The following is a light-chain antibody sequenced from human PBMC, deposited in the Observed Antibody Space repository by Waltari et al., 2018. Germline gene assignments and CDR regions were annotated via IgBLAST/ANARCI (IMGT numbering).Light chain of an antibody. CDR3: QHYKNVPLT. V-gene: IGKV1-33*01. J-gene: IGKJ4*01. CDR2: DTS. Sequence: DIQMTQAPSSLSASVGDRVTITCQASQYIDKNLNWFQQKPGKAPKVLIYDTSNLRTGVPLRFSGSGSGTHFTLTINSLQPEDTATYYCQHYKNVPLTFGGGTKVEIK. CDR1: QYIDKN.